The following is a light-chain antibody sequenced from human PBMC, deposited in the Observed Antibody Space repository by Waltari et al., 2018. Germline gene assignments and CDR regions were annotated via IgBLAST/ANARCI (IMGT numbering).Light chain of an antibody. V-gene: IGLV2-14*03. CDR1: SSDVGAYDS. CDR3: SSSTSSNTLA. CDR2: DVS. Sequence: QSALTQPASVSGSPGQSITISCTGTSSDVGAYDSVSWYQQHPGKAPKLMIYDVSNRPSGVSNRFSGSKSGNTASLTISGLQAEDEADYYCSSSTSSNTLAFGGGTKLTVL. J-gene: IGLJ2*01.